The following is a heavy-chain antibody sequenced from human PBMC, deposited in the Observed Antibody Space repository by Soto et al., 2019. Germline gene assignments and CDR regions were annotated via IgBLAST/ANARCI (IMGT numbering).Heavy chain of an antibody. J-gene: IGHJ6*02. V-gene: IGHV3-30*18. CDR3: AKDLARGYSYGYFYYYYGMDV. CDR1: GFTFSSYG. CDR2: ISYDGSNK. D-gene: IGHD5-18*01. Sequence: QVQLVESGGGVVQPGRSLRLSCAASGFTFSSYGMHWVRQAPGKGLEWVAVISYDGSNKYYADSVKGRFTISRDNSKNTLYLQMNSLRAEDMAVYYCAKDLARGYSYGYFYYYYGMDVWGQGTTVTVSS.